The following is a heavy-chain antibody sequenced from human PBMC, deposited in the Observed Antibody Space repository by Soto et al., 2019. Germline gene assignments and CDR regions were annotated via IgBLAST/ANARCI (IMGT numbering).Heavy chain of an antibody. Sequence: QVQLQQWGAGLLKPSETLSLTCAVHGWTFSGYYWSWVRQPPGKGLEWIGEINHNGGTNYNPSLESRITLSVDTSRNQFSLRLNSVTAADTAVYYCARGDWSTRFQNWGRGTLVTVSS. CDR2: INHNGGT. J-gene: IGHJ1*01. D-gene: IGHD3-3*01. V-gene: IGHV4-34*01. CDR1: GWTFSGYY. CDR3: ARGDWSTRFQN.